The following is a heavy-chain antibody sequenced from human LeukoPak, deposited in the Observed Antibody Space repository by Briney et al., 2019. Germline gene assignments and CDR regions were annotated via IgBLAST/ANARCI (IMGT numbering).Heavy chain of an antibody. J-gene: IGHJ3*02. D-gene: IGHD2-2*01. Sequence: SQTLSLTCTVSGGSISSGSYYWSWIRQPAGKGLEWIGRIYTSGSTNYNPSLKSRVTMSVDTSKNQFSLKLSSVTAADTAVYYCARSIVVVPAAHDAFDIWGQGTMVTVSS. CDR3: ARSIVVVPAAHDAFDI. V-gene: IGHV4-61*02. CDR1: GGSISSGSYY. CDR2: IYTSGST.